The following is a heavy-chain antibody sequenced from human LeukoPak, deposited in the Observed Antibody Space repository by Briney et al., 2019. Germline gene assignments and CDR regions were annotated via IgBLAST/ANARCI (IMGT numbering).Heavy chain of an antibody. V-gene: IGHV4-59*01. J-gene: IGHJ4*02. CDR1: GGSISSYY. Sequence: SETLSLTCTVSGGSISSYYWSWIRQPPGKGLEWIGYIYYSGSTNYNPSLKSRVTISVDTSKNQFSLKLSSVTAADTAVYYCARRYYYGSGSFFFDYWGQGTLVTVSS. CDR2: IYYSGST. CDR3: ARRYYYGSGSFFFDY. D-gene: IGHD3-10*01.